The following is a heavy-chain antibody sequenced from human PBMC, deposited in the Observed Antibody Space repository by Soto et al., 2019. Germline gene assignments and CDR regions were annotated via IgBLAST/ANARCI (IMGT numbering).Heavy chain of an antibody. V-gene: IGHV3-30*03. CDR2: ISYDGSNT. D-gene: IGHD2-15*01. CDR3: ARISRYCGDGDCHA. CDR1: GVSFNSYD. Sequence: GGSLRLSCAASGVSFNSYDMHWVRQAPGKGPEWVAIISYDGSNTYYSDSVRGRLSISRDNSKDTLYLQMHSLRSEDTGIYYWARISRYCGDGDCHAWGQGTQVTVSS. J-gene: IGHJ5*02.